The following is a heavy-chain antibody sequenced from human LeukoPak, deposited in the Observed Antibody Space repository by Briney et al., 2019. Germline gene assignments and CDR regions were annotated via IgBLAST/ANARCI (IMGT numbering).Heavy chain of an antibody. CDR2: ISGGGGST. CDR1: EFTFSKYG. Sequence: RGSLTLSCLVSEFTFSKYGMNWVRRAPRKGLEWVSGISGGGGSTYYADSVKGRFTISRDNSKNTLYLQMDSLRAEDTALYYCAKGSGINHYHWIDPWGQGTLVTVSS. D-gene: IGHD1-14*01. CDR3: AKGSGINHYHWIDP. V-gene: IGHV3-23*01. J-gene: IGHJ5*02.